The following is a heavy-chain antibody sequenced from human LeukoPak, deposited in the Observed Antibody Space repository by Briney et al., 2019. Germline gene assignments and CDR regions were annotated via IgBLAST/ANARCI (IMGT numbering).Heavy chain of an antibody. D-gene: IGHD3-3*01. Sequence: QPGRSLRLSCAASGFTFSNHGMHWVRQAPGKGLEWVALIWYDGSNKEYAESVKGRFTISRDNAKNSLYLQMNSLRDEDTAVYYCARNDIWISFHYWGQGTLVTVS. V-gene: IGHV3-33*01. J-gene: IGHJ4*02. CDR2: IWYDGSNK. CDR3: ARNDIWISFHY. CDR1: GFTFSNHG.